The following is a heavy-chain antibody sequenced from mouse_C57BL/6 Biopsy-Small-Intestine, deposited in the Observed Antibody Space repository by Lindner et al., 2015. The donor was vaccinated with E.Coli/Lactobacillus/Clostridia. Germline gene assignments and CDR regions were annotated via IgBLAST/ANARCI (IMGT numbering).Heavy chain of an antibody. J-gene: IGHJ2*01. CDR1: GYSFTGYY. CDR3: ATSEGRSGFFDY. D-gene: IGHD3-2*02. CDR2: ISPYNGIS. Sequence: VQLQESGPELVKPGASVKISCKASGYSFTGYYMHWVKQSHGNILDWIGYISPYNGISSYNQKFKGKATLTVDKSSSTANMELRSPTSEDSAVYYCATSEGRSGFFDYWGQGTTLTVSS. V-gene: IGHV1-31*01.